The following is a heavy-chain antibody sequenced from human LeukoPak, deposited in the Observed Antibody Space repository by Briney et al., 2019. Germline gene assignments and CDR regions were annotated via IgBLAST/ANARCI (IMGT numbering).Heavy chain of an antibody. D-gene: IGHD6-13*01. Sequence: SETLSLTCTVSGGSISSGIYYWSWIRPPAGKGLEWIGRIYTSGSTNYNPSLKSRVTISVHTSKNQFSLKLSSVTAADTAVYYCAAAAGTSNIDYWGQGTLVTVSS. CDR1: GGSISSGIYY. J-gene: IGHJ4*02. V-gene: IGHV4-61*02. CDR3: AAAAGTSNIDY. CDR2: IYTSGST.